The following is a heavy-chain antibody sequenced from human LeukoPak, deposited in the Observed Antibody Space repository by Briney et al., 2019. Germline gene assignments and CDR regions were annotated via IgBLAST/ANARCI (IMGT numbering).Heavy chain of an antibody. Sequence: PSETLSLTCTVSGVSITTYYWSWIRQPPGKGLEWIGYIYHSGSTNYNPSLKSRVTISVDTSKNEFSLKLTSVTAADTAVYYCAGSGRYGSHPPYSSGWLSFWDYWGQGTLVTVSS. V-gene: IGHV4-59*13. CDR3: AGSGRYGSHPPYSSGWLSFWDY. D-gene: IGHD6-19*01. J-gene: IGHJ4*02. CDR1: GVSITTYY. CDR2: IYHSGST.